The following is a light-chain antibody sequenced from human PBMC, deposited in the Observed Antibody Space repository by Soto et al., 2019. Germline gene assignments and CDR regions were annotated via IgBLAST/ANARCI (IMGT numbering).Light chain of an antibody. J-gene: IGKJ1*01. CDR2: GAS. Sequence: EIVMTQSPVTLSVSPGERATLSCRASQSVSSNLAWYQQKPGQAPRLLIYGASTRTTGIPARFSGSGSGTELTLTISSLQSEDFGVYYCQQYNNWPQTFGQGTKVEIK. CDR1: QSVSSN. CDR3: QQYNNWPQT. V-gene: IGKV3-15*01.